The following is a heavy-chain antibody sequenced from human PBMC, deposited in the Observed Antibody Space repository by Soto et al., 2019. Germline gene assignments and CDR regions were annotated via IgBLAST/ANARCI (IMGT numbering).Heavy chain of an antibody. CDR3: AREGGSGLWFGESFDY. CDR1: GFTFSSYW. D-gene: IGHD3-10*01. V-gene: IGHV3-7*01. Sequence: GGSLRLSCAASGFTFSSYWMSWVRQAPGKGLEWVANIKQDGSEKYYVDSVKGRFTISRDNAKNSLYLQMNSLRAEDTAVYYCAREGGSGLWFGESFDYWGQGTLVTVSS. CDR2: IKQDGSEK. J-gene: IGHJ4*02.